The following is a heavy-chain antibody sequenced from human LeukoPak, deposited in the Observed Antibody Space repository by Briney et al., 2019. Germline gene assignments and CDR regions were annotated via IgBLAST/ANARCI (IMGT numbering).Heavy chain of an antibody. CDR3: ARGALHDYGET. J-gene: IGHJ4*02. V-gene: IGHV1-69*13. Sequence: SVKVSCKSSRYTFTDYYIHWVRQAPGQGLEWMGGIIPIFGTANYAQKFQGRVTITADESTSTAYMELSSLRSEDTAVYYCARGALHDYGETWGQGTLVTVSS. CDR1: RYTFTDYY. CDR2: IIPIFGTA. D-gene: IGHD4-17*01.